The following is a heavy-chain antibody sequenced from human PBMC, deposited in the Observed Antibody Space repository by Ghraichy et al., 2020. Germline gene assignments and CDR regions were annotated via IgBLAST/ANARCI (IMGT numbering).Heavy chain of an antibody. D-gene: IGHD4-17*01. CDR2: ISGSGGST. CDR3: AKGCSGTTCCYYYYMDV. Sequence: GGSLRLSCAASGFTFSSYAMSWVRQAPGKGLEWVSAISGSGGSTYYADSVKGRFTISRDNSKNTLYLQMNSLRAEDTAVYYCAKGCSGTTCCYYYYMDVWGKGTTVTVSS. CDR1: GFTFSSYA. V-gene: IGHV3-23*01. J-gene: IGHJ6*03.